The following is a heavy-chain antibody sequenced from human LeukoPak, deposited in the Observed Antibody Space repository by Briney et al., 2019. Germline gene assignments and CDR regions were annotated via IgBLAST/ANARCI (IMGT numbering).Heavy chain of an antibody. Sequence: GGSLRLSCAASGFTFSTYTMYWVRHPPGKRLEWVSTIGSSGGGIHYADSVKGRFTISRDNSKNALYLQMNSLRVEDTAVYYCAIDPNWGTHSWGQGVLVTVSS. CDR3: AIDPNWGTHS. J-gene: IGHJ4*02. CDR2: IGSSGGGI. V-gene: IGHV3-23*01. CDR1: GFTFSTYT. D-gene: IGHD7-27*01.